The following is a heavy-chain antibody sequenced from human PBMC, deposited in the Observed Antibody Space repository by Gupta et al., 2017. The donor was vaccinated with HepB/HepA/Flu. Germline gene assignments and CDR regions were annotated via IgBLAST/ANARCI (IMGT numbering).Heavy chain of an antibody. D-gene: IGHD6-19*01. V-gene: IGHV3-30*18. Sequence: QAHRVEPRGGVFHPGRSCRLSCADSGSTLSSDGMHWVRQAPGKGLEWVAVISYDGSNKYYADSVKGRFTISRDNSKNTLYLQMNSLRAEDTAVYYCAKFLESSGWYYFDYWGQGTLVTVSS. CDR1: GSTLSSDG. CDR2: ISYDGSNK. J-gene: IGHJ4*02. CDR3: AKFLESSGWYYFDY.